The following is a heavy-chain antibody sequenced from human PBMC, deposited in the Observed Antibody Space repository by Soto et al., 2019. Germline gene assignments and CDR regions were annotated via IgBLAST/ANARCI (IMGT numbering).Heavy chain of an antibody. J-gene: IGHJ6*02. D-gene: IGHD6-6*01. Sequence: QLQLQESGPGLVKPSETLSLTCTVSGGSISSSSYYWGWIRQPPGKGLEWIGSIYYSGSTYYNPSLKSRVTKSVDTSKNQFSLKLSSVTAADTAVYYCARVGSSSSEYYYGMDVWGQGTTVTVSS. CDR3: ARVGSSSSEYYYGMDV. V-gene: IGHV4-39*01. CDR1: GGSISSSSYY. CDR2: IYYSGST.